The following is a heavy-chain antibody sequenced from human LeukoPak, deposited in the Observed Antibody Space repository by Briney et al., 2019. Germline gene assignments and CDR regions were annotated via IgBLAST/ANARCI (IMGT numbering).Heavy chain of an antibody. CDR3: ARDSDIVVVPAANWFDP. V-gene: IGHV1-69*01. J-gene: IGHJ5*02. Sequence: ASVKVSCKASGGTFSSYAISWVRQAPGQGLEWMGGIIPNFGTANYAQKFQGRVTITADDSTSTAYMELSSLRSEDTAVYYCARDSDIVVVPAANWFDPWGQGTLVTVPS. CDR1: GGTFSSYA. CDR2: IIPNFGTA. D-gene: IGHD2-2*01.